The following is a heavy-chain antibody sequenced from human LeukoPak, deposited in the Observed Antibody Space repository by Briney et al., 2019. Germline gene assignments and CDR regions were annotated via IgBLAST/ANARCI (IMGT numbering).Heavy chain of an antibody. CDR2: IYYSGST. V-gene: IGHV4-59*01. Sequence: SSETLSLTCTVSGGSISSYYWSWIRQSPGKGLEWIGYIYYSGSTNYNPSLKSRVTISVDTSKNQFSLKLSSVTAADTAVYYCARNRYNWNYGGFDYWGQGTLVTVSS. CDR1: GGSISSYY. CDR3: ARNRYNWNYGGFDY. D-gene: IGHD1-7*01. J-gene: IGHJ4*02.